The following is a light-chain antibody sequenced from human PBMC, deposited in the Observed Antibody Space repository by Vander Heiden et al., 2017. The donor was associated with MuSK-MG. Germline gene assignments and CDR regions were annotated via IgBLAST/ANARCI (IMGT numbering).Light chain of an antibody. V-gene: IGKV3-15*01. CDR2: GAS. Sequence: EIVMTQSPATLSVSPGERATLACRASQSVSSNLGWYQQKPGQAPRLLIYGASTRATGIPARFSGSGSGTEFTLIISSLQSEDFAVYYCQQYHNWRTFGQGTKVEVK. CDR3: QQYHNWRT. J-gene: IGKJ1*01. CDR1: QSVSSN.